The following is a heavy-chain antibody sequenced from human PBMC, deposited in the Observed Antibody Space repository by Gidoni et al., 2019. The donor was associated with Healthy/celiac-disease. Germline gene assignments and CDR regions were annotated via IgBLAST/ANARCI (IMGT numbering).Heavy chain of an antibody. Sequence: QVQLVESGGGLVKPGGSLRLSCAASGFTFSDYYLSWIGQAPGKGLGWVSYISSSSSYTNYADSVKGRFTIPRDNAKNSLYLQMNSLRAEDTAVYYCARDGPVAGTPGAVASDINWYFDLWGRGTLVTVSS. D-gene: IGHD6-19*01. CDR1: GFTFSDYY. CDR3: ARDGPVAGTPGAVASDINWYFDL. J-gene: IGHJ2*01. CDR2: ISSSSSYT. V-gene: IGHV3-11*06.